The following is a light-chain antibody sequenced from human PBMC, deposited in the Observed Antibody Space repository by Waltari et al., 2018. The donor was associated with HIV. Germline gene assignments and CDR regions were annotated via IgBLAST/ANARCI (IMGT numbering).Light chain of an antibody. CDR3: VGWDGSLSGYV. CDR2: KNY. CDR1: SSNIGNDN. Sequence: QPVLTQPPSASGTPGQTVTLSCSGSSSNIGNDNVYWYQQRPGMTPKLLIYKNYQRPSGVPDGFAGSKSGTSASLAIGGVRSEDVADYYCVGWDGSLSGYVFGAGTKVTVL. J-gene: IGLJ1*01. V-gene: IGLV1-47*01.